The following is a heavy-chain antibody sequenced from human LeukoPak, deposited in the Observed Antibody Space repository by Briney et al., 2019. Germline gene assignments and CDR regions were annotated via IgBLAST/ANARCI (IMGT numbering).Heavy chain of an antibody. V-gene: IGHV3-7*01. Sequence: GGSLRLSCATSGFTFTTFWMHWVRQAPGKGLEWVANIKQDGSEKYYVDSVKGRFTISRDNAKNSLYLQMNSLRAEDTAVYYCTTEGYTYGYHAVDMWGQGTMVTVSS. J-gene: IGHJ3*02. CDR2: IKQDGSEK. D-gene: IGHD5-18*01. CDR3: TTEGYTYGYHAVDM. CDR1: GFTFTTFW.